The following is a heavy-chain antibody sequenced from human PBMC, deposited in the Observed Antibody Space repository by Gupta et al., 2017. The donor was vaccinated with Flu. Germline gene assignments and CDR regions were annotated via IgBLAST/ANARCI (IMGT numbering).Heavy chain of an antibody. CDR1: GSTFSDHY. V-gene: IGHV3-72*01. Sequence: EVQLVESGGGLVRPGGSLRLSCVASGSTFSDHYMDWVRQDPGKGLGCVCRSRNKATKYYTEYAAALKGRVIISRDDSRNSPDLEGNSLTTEDTAVYYCARVTTSATIYDYDHWGRGTLVTVSS. D-gene: IGHD5/OR15-5a*01. CDR2: SRNKATKYYT. J-gene: IGHJ5*02. CDR3: ARVTTSATIYDYDH.